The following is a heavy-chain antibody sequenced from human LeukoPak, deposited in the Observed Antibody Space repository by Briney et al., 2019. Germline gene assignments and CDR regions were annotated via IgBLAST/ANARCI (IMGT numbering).Heavy chain of an antibody. CDR1: GYTFTNHW. CDR2: IDPSDSYT. D-gene: IGHD5-12*01. CDR3: ARAPDSDSGYDYFDY. Sequence: GESLKISCKGSGYTFTNHWISWGRQMPGKGVEWMGTIDPSDSYTNYSPSFQGHVTISADKSISTAYLQWSSLKASDTAMYYCARAPDSDSGYDYFDYWGQGTLVTVSS. V-gene: IGHV5-10-1*01. J-gene: IGHJ4*02.